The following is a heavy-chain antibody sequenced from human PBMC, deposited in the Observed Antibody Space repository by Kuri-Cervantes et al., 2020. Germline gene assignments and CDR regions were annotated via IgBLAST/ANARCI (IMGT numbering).Heavy chain of an antibody. J-gene: IGHJ3*02. CDR2: ISASGGST. CDR1: GFTFSSYV. V-gene: IGHV3-23*01. D-gene: IGHD2-21*02. CDR3: AKDRWGGDSDSFDI. Sequence: GESLKISCADSGFTFSSYVMTWVRQAPGKGLEWVSTISASGGSTYYADSVKGRFTISRDNSKNTLYLQMNSLRVEDTAVYYCAKDRWGGDSDSFDIWVQGTMVTVSS.